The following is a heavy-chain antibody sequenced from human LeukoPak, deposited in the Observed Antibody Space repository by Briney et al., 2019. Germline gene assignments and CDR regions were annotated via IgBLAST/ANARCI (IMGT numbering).Heavy chain of an antibody. CDR2: INPNSGGT. CDR3: ARSWDTAMVISFDY. D-gene: IGHD5-18*01. V-gene: IGHV1-2*06. Sequence: ASVKVSCKASGYTFTGYYMHWVRQAPGQGLEWMGRINPNSGGTNYAQKFQVRVTMTRETSISTAYMELSRLRSDDTAVYFCARSWDTAMVISFDYWGQGTLVTVSS. CDR1: GYTFTGYY. J-gene: IGHJ4*02.